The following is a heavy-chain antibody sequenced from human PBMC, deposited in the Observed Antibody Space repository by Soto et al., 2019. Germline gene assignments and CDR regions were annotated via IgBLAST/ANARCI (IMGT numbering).Heavy chain of an antibody. J-gene: IGHJ6*02. CDR1: GYTLTELS. CDR2: FDPEDGET. D-gene: IGHD1-1*01. Sequence: ASVKVSCKVSGYTLTELSMHWVRQAPGKGLEWMGGFDPEDGETIYAQKFQGRVTMTEDTSTDTAYMELSSLRSEDTAVYYCATGGGGTAYYDGMDVWGQGTTVTVSS. V-gene: IGHV1-24*01. CDR3: ATGGGGTAYYDGMDV.